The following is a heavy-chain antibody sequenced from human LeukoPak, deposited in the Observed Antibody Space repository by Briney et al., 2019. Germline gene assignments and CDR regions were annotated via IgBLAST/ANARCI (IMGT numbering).Heavy chain of an antibody. D-gene: IGHD3-10*02. Sequence: GGSLRLSCAASGFTFSSYGMHWVRQAPGKGLEWVAVIWYDGSNKYYADSVKGRITISRDNSKNTLYLQMNSLRAEDTAVYYCARDPPMFPLDYWGQGTLVTVSS. CDR1: GFTFSSYG. CDR2: IWYDGSNK. V-gene: IGHV3-33*01. CDR3: ARDPPMFPLDY. J-gene: IGHJ4*02.